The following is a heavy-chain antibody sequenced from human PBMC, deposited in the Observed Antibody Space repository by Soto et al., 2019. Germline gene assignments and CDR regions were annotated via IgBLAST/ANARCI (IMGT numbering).Heavy chain of an antibody. Sequence: SETLSLTCTVSGGSISSSSYYWGWIRQPPGKGLEWIGSIYYSGSTYYNPSLKSRVTISVDTSKNQFSLKLSSVTAADTAVYYCARSYCSGGGSYRRPPYYYYYGMDVWGQGTTVTVSS. D-gene: IGHD2-15*01. CDR2: IYYSGST. V-gene: IGHV4-39*01. CDR3: ARSYCSGGGSYRRPPYYYYYGMDV. J-gene: IGHJ6*02. CDR1: GGSISSSSYY.